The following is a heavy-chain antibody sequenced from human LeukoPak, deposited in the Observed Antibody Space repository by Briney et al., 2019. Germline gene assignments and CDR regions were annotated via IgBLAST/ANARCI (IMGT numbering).Heavy chain of an antibody. CDR1: GFTFSSYE. Sequence: GGSLRLSCAASGFTFSSYEMNWVRQAPGKGLEWVSYISSSGSTIYYADSVKGRFTISRDNAKNSLYLQMNSLRAEDTAVYYCASHIVVVPGTGGDPDAFDIWGQGTMVTVSS. J-gene: IGHJ3*02. V-gene: IGHV3-48*03. CDR2: ISSSGSTI. D-gene: IGHD2-2*01. CDR3: ASHIVVVPGTGGDPDAFDI.